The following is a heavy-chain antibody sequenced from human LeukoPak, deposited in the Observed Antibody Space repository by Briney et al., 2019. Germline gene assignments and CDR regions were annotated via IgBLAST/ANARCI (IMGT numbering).Heavy chain of an antibody. CDR1: GYTFTSYY. CDR3: ARYYYFDY. V-gene: IGHV1-46*01. CDR2: IDPSGGST. J-gene: IGHJ4*02. Sequence: GASVKVSCKASGYTFTSYYIHWLRQAPGLGLEWMGVIDPSGGSTTYAQRFQGRVTMTRDTSSSTVYMELSSLRSEDTAVYYCARYYYFDYWGQGSRVTVSS.